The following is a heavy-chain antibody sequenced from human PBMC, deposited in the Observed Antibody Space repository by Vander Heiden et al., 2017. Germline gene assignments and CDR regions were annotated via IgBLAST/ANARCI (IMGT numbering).Heavy chain of an antibody. V-gene: IGHV3-43*01. Sequence: EVQLVESGVVVVQPGGSLRLPCGASGFTFEDYNMYWIRQAPGKGLEWVSLISWDASKIYYADSVKGRFTISRDNSKNSLYLQMNSLRTEDTALYYCVRGSNYYGMDVWGQGTTVTVSS. CDR1: GFTFEDYN. J-gene: IGHJ6*02. CDR3: VRGSNYYGMDV. D-gene: IGHD4-4*01. CDR2: ISWDASKI.